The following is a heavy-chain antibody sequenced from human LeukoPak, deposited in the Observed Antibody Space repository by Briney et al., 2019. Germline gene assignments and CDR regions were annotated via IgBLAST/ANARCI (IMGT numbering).Heavy chain of an antibody. CDR2: INPNSGGT. D-gene: IGHD1-14*01. CDR3: ARGSTGDYIEY. V-gene: IGHV1-2*02. Sequence: ASVKVSCKASGYTFTVYYMHWVRQAPGQGLEWMGWINPNSGGTNYAQKFEGRVTMTRDTSIRTAYMDLSSLTSDDTAVYYCARGSTGDYIEYWGQGTLVTVSS. CDR1: GYTFTVYY. J-gene: IGHJ4*02.